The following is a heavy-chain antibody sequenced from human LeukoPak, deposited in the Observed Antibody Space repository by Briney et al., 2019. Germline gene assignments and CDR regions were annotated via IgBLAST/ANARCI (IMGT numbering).Heavy chain of an antibody. CDR3: ANLYCSSTSCYDY. D-gene: IGHD2-2*01. Sequence: GGSLRLSCAASGFTFSSYGMHWVRQAPGKGLEWVAFIRYDGSNRYYADSVKGRFTISRDNSKNTLYLQMNSLRAEDTAVYYCANLYCSSTSCYDYWGQGTLVTVSS. J-gene: IGHJ4*02. CDR2: IRYDGSNR. V-gene: IGHV3-30*02. CDR1: GFTFSSYG.